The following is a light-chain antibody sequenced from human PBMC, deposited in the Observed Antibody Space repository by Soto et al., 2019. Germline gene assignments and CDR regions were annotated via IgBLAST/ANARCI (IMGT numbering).Light chain of an antibody. Sequence: QSVLTQPPSVSAPPGQKVTISCSGSNSNIGNNYVSWYQQLPETAPKLLIYANNERPSGIPDRFSGSKSGTSATLGITGLQTGDEADYYCGTWDSSLSAVVFGGGTKLTVL. V-gene: IGLV1-51*01. CDR1: NSNIGNNY. CDR2: ANN. CDR3: GTWDSSLSAVV. J-gene: IGLJ2*01.